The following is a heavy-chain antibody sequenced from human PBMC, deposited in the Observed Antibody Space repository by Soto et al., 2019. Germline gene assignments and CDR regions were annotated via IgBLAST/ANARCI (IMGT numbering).Heavy chain of an antibody. V-gene: IGHV4-4*02. J-gene: IGHJ5*02. CDR2: IYHSGTT. CDR3: ARDRGIAAAGS. CDR1: GDSITSPNW. Sequence: QVHLQESGPGLVKPSETLSLTCGVSGDSITSPNWWVWVRQAPGKGLEWLGEIYHSGTTNYNPSLKSRVTISVDKSENQFSLKLTSVTAADTAVYYCARDRGIAAAGSWGQGILVTVSS. D-gene: IGHD6-13*01.